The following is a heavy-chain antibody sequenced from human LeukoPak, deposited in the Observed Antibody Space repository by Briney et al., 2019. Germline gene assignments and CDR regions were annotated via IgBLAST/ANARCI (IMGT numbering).Heavy chain of an antibody. J-gene: IGHJ4*02. CDR2: IKSKTDGGTT. CDR1: GFTSSNAW. V-gene: IGHV3-15*07. D-gene: IGHD5-18*01. Sequence: GGSLRLSCAASGFTSSNAWMNWVCQAPGKGLEWVGRIKSKTDGGTTDYAAPVKGRFTISRDDSKNTLYLQMNSLKTEDTAVYYCTTRYSYGSDYFDYWGQGTLVTVSS. CDR3: TTRYSYGSDYFDY.